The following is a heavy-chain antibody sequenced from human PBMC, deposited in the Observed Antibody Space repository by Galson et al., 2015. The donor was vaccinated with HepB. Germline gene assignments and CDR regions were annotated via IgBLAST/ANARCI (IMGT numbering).Heavy chain of an antibody. Sequence: SLRLSCAASGFTFSSFTMNWVRQAPGKGLEWVSSISSSCSYIYYADSMKGRFTISRDNAKNSLYLQMNSLRAEDTAVYYCASDYCSSTSCYYYYFDYWGQGTLVTVSS. D-gene: IGHD2-2*01. CDR2: ISSSCSYI. CDR1: GFTFSSFT. V-gene: IGHV3-21*01. CDR3: ASDYCSSTSCYYYYFDY. J-gene: IGHJ4*02.